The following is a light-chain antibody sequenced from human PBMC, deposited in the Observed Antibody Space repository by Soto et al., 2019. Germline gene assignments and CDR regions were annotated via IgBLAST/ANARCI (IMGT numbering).Light chain of an antibody. V-gene: IGLV2-14*01. CDR3: GSITSSSTSV. CDR1: SSDVGSYNY. J-gene: IGLJ1*01. CDR2: EVS. Sequence: QSVLTQPASVSGSPGQSITISCTGTSSDVGSYNYVSWYQHHPGKAPKFMIYEVSNRPSGVSNRFSGSKSGNTASLTISGLQAEDEADYYCGSITSSSTSVFGTGTKLTGL.